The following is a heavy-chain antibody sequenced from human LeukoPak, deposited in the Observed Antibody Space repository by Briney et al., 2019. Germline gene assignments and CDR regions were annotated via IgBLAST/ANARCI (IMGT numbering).Heavy chain of an antibody. V-gene: IGHV3-66*01. Sequence: GGSLRLSCAASGFTVSSNYMSWVRQAPGKGLVWVSVIYSGGSTYYADSVKGRFTISRDNSKNTLYLQMNSLRAEDTAVYYCERLAGNYYYYGMDVWGQGTTVTVSS. D-gene: IGHD1-1*01. CDR2: IYSGGST. CDR3: ERLAGNYYYYGMDV. CDR1: GFTVSSNY. J-gene: IGHJ6*02.